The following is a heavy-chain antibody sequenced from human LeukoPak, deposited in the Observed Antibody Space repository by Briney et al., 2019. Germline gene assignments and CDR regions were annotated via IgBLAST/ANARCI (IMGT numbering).Heavy chain of an antibody. D-gene: IGHD3-10*01. J-gene: IGHJ4*02. Sequence: GASVKVSCKASGGTFSSYAISWVRQAPGQGLEWMGRIIPILGIANYAQKFQGRVTMTEDTSTDTAYMELSSLRSEDTAVYYCATAGRFGESFDYWAREPWSPSPQ. CDR1: GGTFSSYA. CDR3: ATAGRFGESFDY. CDR2: IIPILGIA. V-gene: IGHV1-69*04.